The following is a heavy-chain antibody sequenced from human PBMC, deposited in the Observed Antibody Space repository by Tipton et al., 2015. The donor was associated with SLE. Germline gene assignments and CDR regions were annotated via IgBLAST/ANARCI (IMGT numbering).Heavy chain of an antibody. Sequence: TLSLTCTVSGGSVNSSSYAWGWIRQPPGNDFEWIGNIFYTGNSNYNVSFKSRVTISVDTSKNQFSLKLNSVTAADTAVYYCAKEKYGVFDIWGQGTMVIVSS. CDR2: IFYTGNS. V-gene: IGHV4-39*07. D-gene: IGHD2-8*01. CDR1: GGSVNSSSYA. CDR3: AKEKYGVFDI. J-gene: IGHJ3*02.